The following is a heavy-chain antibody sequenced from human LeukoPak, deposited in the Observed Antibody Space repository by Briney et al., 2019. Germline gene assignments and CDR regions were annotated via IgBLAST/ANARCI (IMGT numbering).Heavy chain of an antibody. CDR2: IYTSGST. J-gene: IGHJ4*02. CDR3: ATRLPTDY. Sequence: SQTLSLTCTVSGGSISSGSYYWSWIRQPAGKGLEWIGRIYTSGSTNYNPSLKSRVTISVDTSKNQFSLKLSSVTAADTAVYYCATRLPTDYWGQGTLVTVSS. CDR1: GGSISSGSYY. V-gene: IGHV4-61*02. D-gene: IGHD5-12*01.